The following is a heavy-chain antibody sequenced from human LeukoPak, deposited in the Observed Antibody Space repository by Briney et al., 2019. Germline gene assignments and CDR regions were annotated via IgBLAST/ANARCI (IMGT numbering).Heavy chain of an antibody. J-gene: IGHJ4*02. D-gene: IGHD6-6*01. V-gene: IGHV4-4*07. Sequence: KPSETLSLTCTVSGGSISSYYWSWIRQPARKGLEWVGRIYTSGSTNYNPSLKSRVTISVDKSKNQFSLKLSSVTAADTAVYYCARGGSSSSGRYFDYWGQGTLVTVSS. CDR3: ARGGSSSSGRYFDY. CDR1: GGSISSYY. CDR2: IYTSGST.